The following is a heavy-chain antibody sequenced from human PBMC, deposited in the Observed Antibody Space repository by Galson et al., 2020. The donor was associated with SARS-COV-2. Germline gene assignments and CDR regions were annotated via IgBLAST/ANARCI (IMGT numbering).Heavy chain of an antibody. V-gene: IGHV4-39*01. CDR2: IYYSGST. Sequence: SETLSLTCTVSGGSISSSSYYWGWIRQPPGKGLEWIGSIYYSGSTYYNPSLKSRVTISVDTSKNQFSLKLSSVTAADTAVYYCARPKYYYDSSGPFDYWGQGTLVTVSS. J-gene: IGHJ4*02. D-gene: IGHD3-22*01. CDR1: GGSISSSSYY. CDR3: ARPKYYYDSSGPFDY.